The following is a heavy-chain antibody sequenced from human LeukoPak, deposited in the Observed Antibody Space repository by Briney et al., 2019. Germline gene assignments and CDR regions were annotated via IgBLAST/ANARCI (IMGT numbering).Heavy chain of an antibody. CDR1: GFTFSDYY. D-gene: IGHD6-13*01. CDR2: ISTSGSTI. Sequence: PGGSLRLSCAASGFTFSDYYMSWIRQAPGKGLEWVSYISTSGSTIYYADSVKGRFTISRDNAKNSLYLQMNSLRAEDTAVYYCARDNGYSSSWYNYYYYHGMDVWGQGTTVTVSS. V-gene: IGHV3-11*04. J-gene: IGHJ6*02. CDR3: ARDNGYSSSWYNYYYYHGMDV.